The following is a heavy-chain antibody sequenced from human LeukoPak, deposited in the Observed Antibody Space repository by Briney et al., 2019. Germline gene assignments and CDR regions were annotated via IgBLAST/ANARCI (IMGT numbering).Heavy chain of an antibody. J-gene: IGHJ4*02. V-gene: IGHV1-18*01. D-gene: IGHD2/OR15-2a*01. Sequence: ASVKVSCKASGYTFTSYGISWVRQAPGQGLEWMGWISAYNGNTNYAQKLQGRVTMTTDTSTSTAYMELRSLRSDDTAVYYCARHVHLREYEPLDYWGQGTLVTVSS. CDR3: ARHVHLREYEPLDY. CDR2: ISAYNGNT. CDR1: GYTFTSYG.